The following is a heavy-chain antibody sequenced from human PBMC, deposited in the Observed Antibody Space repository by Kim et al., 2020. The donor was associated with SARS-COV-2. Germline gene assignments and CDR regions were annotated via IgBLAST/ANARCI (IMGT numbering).Heavy chain of an antibody. Sequence: GGSLRLSCAASGYTFSSYGMHWVRQAPGKGLEWVAVISYDGSNKYYADSVKGRFTISRDNSKNTLYLQMNSLRAEDTAVYYCAKDIWRSSTSGNWFDPWG. CDR1: GYTFSSYG. CDR3: AKDIWRSSTSGNWFDP. V-gene: IGHV3-30*18. D-gene: IGHD2-2*01. CDR2: ISYDGSNK. J-gene: IGHJ5*02.